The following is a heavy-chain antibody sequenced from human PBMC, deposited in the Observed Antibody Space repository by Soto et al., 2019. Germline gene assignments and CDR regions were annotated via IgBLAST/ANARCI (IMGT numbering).Heavy chain of an antibody. D-gene: IGHD1-20*01. V-gene: IGHV1-18*01. CDR1: GYTLTRYG. CDR2: ISAYNANT. J-gene: IGHJ2*01. Sequence: QVRLVQSGVEEKKPGASVKVSCKASGYTLTRYGITWVRQAPGQGLEWMGSISAYNANTNYAQKLQGRLTMTTDTSTSTAYMELRSLTSDDTAVYYCAREVFRYFDLWGRGTLVSVSS. CDR3: AREVFRYFDL.